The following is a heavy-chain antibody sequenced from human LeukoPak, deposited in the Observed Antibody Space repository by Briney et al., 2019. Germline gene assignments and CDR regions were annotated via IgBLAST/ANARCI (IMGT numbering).Heavy chain of an antibody. CDR3: ARATYDGYYYYYMDV. V-gene: IGHV4-4*07. J-gene: IGHJ6*03. CDR2: IYTSGST. D-gene: IGHD3-22*01. CDR1: GGSTSSYY. Sequence: SETLSLTCTVSGGSTSSYYWSWIRQPAGKGLEWIGRIYTSGSTNYNPSLKSRVTMSVDTSKNQFSLKLSSVTAADTAVYYCARATYDGYYYYYMDVWGKGTTVTVSS.